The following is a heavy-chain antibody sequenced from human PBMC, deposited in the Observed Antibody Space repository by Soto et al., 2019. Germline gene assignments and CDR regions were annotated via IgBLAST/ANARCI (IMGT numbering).Heavy chain of an antibody. V-gene: IGHV3-23*01. CDR1: GFAFSSCS. Sequence: TGGSLILSWAASGFAFSSCSMSWVRQAPGKGLEWVSAIRSSGDSTYDADSVKGRFTISRDNSKNTLYLQMNSLRAEDTAVYYCARDIRRITMIVVASDAFDIWGQGTMVTVSS. CDR3: ARDIRRITMIVVASDAFDI. J-gene: IGHJ3*02. D-gene: IGHD3-22*01. CDR2: IRSSGDST.